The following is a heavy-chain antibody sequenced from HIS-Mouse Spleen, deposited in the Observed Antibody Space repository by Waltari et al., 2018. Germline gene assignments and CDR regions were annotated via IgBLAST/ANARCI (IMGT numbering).Heavy chain of an antibody. J-gene: IGHJ4*02. D-gene: IGHD1-26*01. CDR1: GFTFSSYA. Sequence: EVQLLESGGGLVQPGGSLRLSCAASGFTFSSYAMSWVSQGPGKGLQWLSAIGGRVGSTYAADAVKGRFTISRDNAKNTLYLQMNSLRAEDTAVYYCAKRRIVGATFDYWGQGTLVTVSS. V-gene: IGHV3-23*01. CDR3: AKRRIVGATFDY. CDR2: IGGRVGST.